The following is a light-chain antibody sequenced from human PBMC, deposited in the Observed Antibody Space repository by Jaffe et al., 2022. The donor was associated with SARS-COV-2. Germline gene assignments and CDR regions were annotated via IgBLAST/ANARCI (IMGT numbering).Light chain of an antibody. CDR3: QQYNSYPYT. CDR2: KAS. CDR1: QSISNW. Sequence: DIQMTQSPSTLSASVRDRVTITCRASQSISNWLAWHQQKPGKAPKLLIYKASSLESGVPSRFSGSGSGTEFTLTISGLQPDDVATYYCQQYNSYPYTFGQGTKVEIK. J-gene: IGKJ2*01. V-gene: IGKV1-5*03.